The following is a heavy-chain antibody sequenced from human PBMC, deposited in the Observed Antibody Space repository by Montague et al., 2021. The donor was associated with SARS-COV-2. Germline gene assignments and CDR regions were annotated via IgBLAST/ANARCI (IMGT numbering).Heavy chain of an antibody. V-gene: IGHV3-30-3*01. CDR1: GFTFSSYA. Sequence: SLRLSCAASGFTFSSYAMHWVRQAPGKGLEWVAVISYDGSNKYYADSVKGRFTISRDNSKNTLYLQMNSLRAEDTAVYYCARVPPGLLWFGEIDYWDQGTLVTVSS. CDR3: ARVPPGLLWFGEIDY. CDR2: ISYDGSNK. J-gene: IGHJ4*02. D-gene: IGHD3-10*01.